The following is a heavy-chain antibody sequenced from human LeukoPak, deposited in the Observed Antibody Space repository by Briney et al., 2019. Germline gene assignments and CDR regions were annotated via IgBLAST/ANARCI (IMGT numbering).Heavy chain of an antibody. J-gene: IGHJ6*04. D-gene: IGHD3-3*01. Sequence: TGGSLRLSCAASGFTFSSYWMSWVRQAPGKGLEWVANIKQDGSEKYYVDSVKGRFTISRDNAKNSLYLQMNSLRAEDTAVYYCAREVRFLGWLMDVWGKGTTVTVSS. CDR2: IKQDGSEK. CDR3: AREVRFLGWLMDV. CDR1: GFTFSSYW. V-gene: IGHV3-7*01.